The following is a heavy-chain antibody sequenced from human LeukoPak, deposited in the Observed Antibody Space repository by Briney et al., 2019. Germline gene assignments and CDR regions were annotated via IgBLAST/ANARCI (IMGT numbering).Heavy chain of an antibody. D-gene: IGHD2-15*01. CDR3: ARESDGVAATPGVWFDP. J-gene: IGHJ5*02. CDR1: GGSISSGGYY. CDR2: IYYSGST. Sequence: KTSQTLSLTCTVSGGSISSGGYYWSWIRQHPGKGLEWIGYIYYSGSTYYNPSLKSRVTISVDTSKNQFSLKLSSVTAADTAVYYCARESDGVAATPGVWFDPWGQGTLVTVSS. V-gene: IGHV4-31*03.